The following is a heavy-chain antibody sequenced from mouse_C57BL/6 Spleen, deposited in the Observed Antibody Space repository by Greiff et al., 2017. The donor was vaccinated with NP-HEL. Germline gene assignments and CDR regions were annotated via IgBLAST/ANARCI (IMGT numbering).Heavy chain of an antibody. CDR3: LLGQDYAMDY. J-gene: IGHJ4*01. CDR1: GFNFKDYY. V-gene: IGHV14-1*01. CDR2: IDPEDGAT. Sequence: VQLKESGAELVRPGASVKLSCTASGFNFKDYYMHWVKQRPEQGLEWIGRIDPEDGATEYAPTFQGKATMTADTSSHTAYLQLSSLTSEDTAVYYSLLGQDYAMDYWGQGTSVTVAS. D-gene: IGHD4-1*01.